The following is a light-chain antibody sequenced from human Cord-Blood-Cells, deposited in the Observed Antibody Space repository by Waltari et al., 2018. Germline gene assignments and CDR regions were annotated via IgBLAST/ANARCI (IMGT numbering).Light chain of an antibody. V-gene: IGLV2-8*01. Sequence: SALTQPPSAPGSPGHSVTLSCPGPCTAVGGYNSLSWYQQHPGKAPKPMIYEVSKRPSGVPDRFSGSKSGNTASLTVSGLQAEDEADYYCSSYAGSNNLVFGGGTKLTVL. J-gene: IGLJ2*01. CDR2: EVS. CDR1: CTAVGGYNS. CDR3: SSYAGSNNLV.